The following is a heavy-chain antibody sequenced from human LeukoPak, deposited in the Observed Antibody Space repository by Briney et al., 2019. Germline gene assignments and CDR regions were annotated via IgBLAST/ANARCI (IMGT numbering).Heavy chain of an antibody. CDR3: AKGVKHIVVVTAQHYFDY. V-gene: IGHV3-30*02. Sequence: GGSLRLSCAASGFTFGSYGMHWVRQAPGKGLEWVTFIRNDGSNKYYADSVKGRFTISRDNSKNTLYLQMNTLRAEDTAVYYCAKGVKHIVVVTAQHYFDYWGQGILVTVSS. J-gene: IGHJ4*02. CDR1: GFTFGSYG. D-gene: IGHD2-21*02. CDR2: IRNDGSNK.